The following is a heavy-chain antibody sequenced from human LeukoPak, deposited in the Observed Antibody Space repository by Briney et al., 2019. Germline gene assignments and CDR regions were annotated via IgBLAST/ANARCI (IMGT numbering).Heavy chain of an antibody. CDR1: GGSISSSSYY. J-gene: IGHJ6*02. CDR3: ARGLLWFGEFHRRYYYYGMDV. Sequence: SETLSLTCTVSGGSISSSSYYWGWIRQPPGNGLEWIGSIYYSGSTYYNPSLKSRVTMSIDTSKNQFSLKLSSVTAADTAVYYCARGLLWFGEFHRRYYYYGMDVWGQGTTVTVSS. CDR2: IYYSGST. D-gene: IGHD3-10*01. V-gene: IGHV4-39*07.